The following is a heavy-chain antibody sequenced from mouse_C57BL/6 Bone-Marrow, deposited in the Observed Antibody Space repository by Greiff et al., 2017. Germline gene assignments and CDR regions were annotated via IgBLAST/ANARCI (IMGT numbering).Heavy chain of an antibody. D-gene: IGHD3-2*02. V-gene: IGHV14-4*01. J-gene: IGHJ3*01. CDR1: GFNIKDDY. CDR3: TARSGYLFAY. CDR2: IDPENGDT. Sequence: VQLKESGAELVRPGASVKLSCTASGFNIKDDYMHWVKQRPEQGLEWIGWIDPENGDTEYASKFQGKATITADTSSNTAYLQLSSLTSEDTAVYYCTARSGYLFAYWGQGTLVTVSA.